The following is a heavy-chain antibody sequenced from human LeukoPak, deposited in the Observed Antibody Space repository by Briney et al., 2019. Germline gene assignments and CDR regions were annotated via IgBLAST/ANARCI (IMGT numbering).Heavy chain of an antibody. CDR1: GGSFSGYY. J-gene: IGHJ6*03. V-gene: IGHV4-34*01. D-gene: IGHD3-22*01. Sequence: NPSETLSLTCAAYGGSFSGYYWSWSRQPPGKGLEWMGEINHSGSTNYNPSLKSRVTISVDTSKNQFSLKLSSVTAADPAVYYCARLRGYYDSSGYYYRLYSYYYMDVWGKGTTVTISS. CDR3: ARLRGYYDSSGYYYRLYSYYYMDV. CDR2: INHSGST.